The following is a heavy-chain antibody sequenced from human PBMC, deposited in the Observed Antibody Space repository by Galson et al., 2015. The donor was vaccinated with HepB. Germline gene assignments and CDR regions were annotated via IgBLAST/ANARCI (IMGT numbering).Heavy chain of an antibody. CDR3: ARALRDYGDSNWFDP. V-gene: IGHV1-2*06. Sequence: SVKVSCKASGYTFTGYYMHWVRQAPGQGLEWMGRINPNSGGTNYAQKFQGRVTMTRDTSISTAYMELSRLRSDDTAVYYCARALRDYGDSNWFDPWGQGTLVTVSS. CDR2: INPNSGGT. D-gene: IGHD4-17*01. J-gene: IGHJ5*02. CDR1: GYTFTGYY.